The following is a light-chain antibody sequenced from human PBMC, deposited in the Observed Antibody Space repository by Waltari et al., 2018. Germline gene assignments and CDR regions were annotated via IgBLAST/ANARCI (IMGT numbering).Light chain of an antibody. CDR2: DVN. Sequence: QSALTQPASVSGSPGQSITITCPGTSSYVGAYTYVAWYQQHSGKAPKLIISDVNNRPSGVSNRFSGSKSGNTASLIISGLQADDEADYYCSSYTTTSTYVFGTGTTVSVL. J-gene: IGLJ1*01. CDR3: SSYTTTSTYV. V-gene: IGLV2-14*03. CDR1: SSYVGAYTY.